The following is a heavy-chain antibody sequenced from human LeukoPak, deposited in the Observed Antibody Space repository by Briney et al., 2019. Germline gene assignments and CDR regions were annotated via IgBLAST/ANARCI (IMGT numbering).Heavy chain of an antibody. CDR1: GFTFSSYW. Sequence: GGSLRLSCAASGFTFSSYWMHWVRQAPGKGLVWVSRINSDGSSTSYADSVKGRFTISRDNAKNTLYLQMNSLRAEDTAAYYCARRSSSWGTTPFDYWGQGTLVTVSS. CDR3: ARRSSSWGTTPFDY. V-gene: IGHV3-74*01. CDR2: INSDGSST. D-gene: IGHD6-13*01. J-gene: IGHJ4*02.